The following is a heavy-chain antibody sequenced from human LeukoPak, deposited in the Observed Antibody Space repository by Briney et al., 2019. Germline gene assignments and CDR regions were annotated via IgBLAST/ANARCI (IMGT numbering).Heavy chain of an antibody. J-gene: IGHJ4*02. V-gene: IGHV3-30-3*02. Sequence: GGSLRLSCAASEFIFSTYTMHWVRQAPGKGLEWVAHISNDGSNKYYADSLKGRFTISRDNSKNTLYLQMNSLRAEDTAVYFCAKRARQGFTTQYYFDFWGQGALVTVSS. D-gene: IGHD1-1*01. CDR3: AKRARQGFTTQYYFDF. CDR2: ISNDGSNK. CDR1: EFIFSTYT.